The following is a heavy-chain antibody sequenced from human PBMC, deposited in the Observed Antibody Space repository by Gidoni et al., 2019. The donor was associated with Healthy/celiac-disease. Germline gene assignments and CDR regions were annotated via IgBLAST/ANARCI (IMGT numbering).Heavy chain of an antibody. Sequence: QVQLVQSGAEVKKPGVSVKVSCKASGYTFTVQGISWVRQAPGQGLEWMGWISACNGTTNYAEKLKGRVTMTTDTSTSTAYMELRSLRSDDTAVYYCARTDTAMVYYYYYGMDVWGQGTTVTVSS. V-gene: IGHV1-18*01. CDR2: ISACNGTT. D-gene: IGHD5-18*01. CDR1: GYTFTVQG. J-gene: IGHJ6*02. CDR3: ARTDTAMVYYYYYGMDV.